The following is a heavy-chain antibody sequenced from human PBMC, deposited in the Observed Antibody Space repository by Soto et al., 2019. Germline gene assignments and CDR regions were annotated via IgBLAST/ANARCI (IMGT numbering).Heavy chain of an antibody. D-gene: IGHD3-3*01. CDR2: IIPNLGIA. J-gene: IGHJ4*02. CDR1: GGTFSSYT. V-gene: IGHV1-69*02. CDR3: AHDLGPPPPIPFYY. Sequence: QVQLVQSGAAVKKPGSSVKVSCKASGGTFSSYTISWVRQAPGQGLEWMGRIIPNLGIANYAQKYQGRVTITADKSTSPAYMYLTSLRSDDTALYYCAHDLGPPPPIPFYYWGQGTLVTLSS.